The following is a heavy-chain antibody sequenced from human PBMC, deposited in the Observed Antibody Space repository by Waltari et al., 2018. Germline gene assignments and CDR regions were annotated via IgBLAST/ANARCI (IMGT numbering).Heavy chain of an antibody. Sequence: QVQLVQSGAEVKKPGSSVKVSCRASGGTFGRFALSWVRQAPGQGLEWMGGIIPIFGTPNYAQRFQGRLKITADERTSTVFMELTSLTSDDTAIYFCARREIGGPLDPWGQGTLVTVSS. V-gene: IGHV1-69*12. CDR3: ARREIGGPLDP. CDR2: IIPIFGTP. CDR1: GGTFGRFA. J-gene: IGHJ5*02. D-gene: IGHD1-1*01.